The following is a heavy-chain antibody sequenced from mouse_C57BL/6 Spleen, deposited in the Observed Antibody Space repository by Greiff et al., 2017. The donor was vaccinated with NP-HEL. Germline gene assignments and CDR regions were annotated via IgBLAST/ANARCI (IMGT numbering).Heavy chain of an antibody. CDR3: AGGGGDY. CDR2: IYPGDGDT. Sequence: QVQLQESGPELVKPGASVKISCKASGYAFSSSWMNWVKQRPGKGLEWIGRIYPGDGDTNYNGKFKGKATLTADKSSSTAYMQLSSLTSEDSAVCFCAGGGGDYWGQGTTLTVSS. CDR1: GYAFSSSW. J-gene: IGHJ2*01. V-gene: IGHV1-82*01.